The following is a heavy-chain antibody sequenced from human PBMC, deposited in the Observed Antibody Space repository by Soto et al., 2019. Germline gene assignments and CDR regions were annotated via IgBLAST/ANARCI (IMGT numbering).Heavy chain of an antibody. Sequence: SETLSLTCTVSGGSISSYYWSGIRQPPGKGLEWIGYIYYSGSTNYNPSLKSRVTISVDTSKNQFSLKLSSVTAADTAVYYCASLIRRGYFDYRGQGTLVTVSS. CDR1: GGSISSYY. CDR2: IYYSGST. D-gene: IGHD2-8*01. CDR3: ASLIRRGYFDY. V-gene: IGHV4-59*08. J-gene: IGHJ4*02.